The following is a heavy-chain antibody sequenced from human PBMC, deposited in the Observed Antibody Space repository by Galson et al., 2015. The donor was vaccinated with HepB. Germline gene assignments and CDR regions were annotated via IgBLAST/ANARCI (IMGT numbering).Heavy chain of an antibody. D-gene: IGHD2-8*01. CDR3: VGENAIGP. CDR1: GFTVNSHYY. CDR2: IYSAGNA. J-gene: IGHJ5*02. Sequence: SLRLSCAACGFTVNSHYYMSWVRQAPGKGLEWVGVIYSAGNAYYGDSVQGRFTLSRDNFKRTMYLQMNSLRAEDTAVYYCVGENAIGPWGQGTLVTVSS. V-gene: IGHV3-66*01.